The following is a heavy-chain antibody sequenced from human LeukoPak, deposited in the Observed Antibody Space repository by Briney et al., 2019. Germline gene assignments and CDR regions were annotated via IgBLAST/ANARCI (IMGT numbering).Heavy chain of an antibody. CDR3: ARGQTKYCSSTSCDGGYWFDP. V-gene: IGHV1-8*03. CDR1: GYTFTSYD. Sequence: ASVKVSCKDSGYTFTSYDINWVRQATGQGLEWMGWMNPNSGNTGYAQKFQGRVTITRNTSISTAYMELSSLRSEDTAVYYCARGQTKYCSSTSCDGGYWFDPWGQGTLVTVSS. D-gene: IGHD2-2*01. J-gene: IGHJ5*02. CDR2: MNPNSGNT.